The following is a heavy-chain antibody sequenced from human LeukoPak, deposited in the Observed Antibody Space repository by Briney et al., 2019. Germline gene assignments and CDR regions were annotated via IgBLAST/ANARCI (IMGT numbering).Heavy chain of an antibody. Sequence: PGGSLRLSCAASGFIFSSYGMHWVRQAPDKGLEWVAFIRYDGSNKYYVDSVKGRFTISRDNSKNTLYLQMNSLRAEDTAVYYCAKTLYGSGSAFDIWGQGTMVTVSS. D-gene: IGHD3-10*01. CDR1: GFIFSSYG. CDR2: IRYDGSNK. V-gene: IGHV3-30*02. CDR3: AKTLYGSGSAFDI. J-gene: IGHJ3*02.